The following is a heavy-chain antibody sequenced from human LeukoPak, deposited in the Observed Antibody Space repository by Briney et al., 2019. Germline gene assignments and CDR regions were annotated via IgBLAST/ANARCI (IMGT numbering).Heavy chain of an antibody. CDR3: ARWGGYSSSPGGFDP. D-gene: IGHD6-6*01. Sequence: SETLSLTCAVSGYSISSGYYWSWIRQPPGKGLEWIGYIYYSGSTNYNPSLKSRVTISVDTSKNQFSLKLSSVTAADTAVYYCARWGGYSSSPGGFDPWGQGTLVTVSS. V-gene: IGHV4-61*01. CDR2: IYYSGST. CDR1: GYSISSGYY. J-gene: IGHJ5*02.